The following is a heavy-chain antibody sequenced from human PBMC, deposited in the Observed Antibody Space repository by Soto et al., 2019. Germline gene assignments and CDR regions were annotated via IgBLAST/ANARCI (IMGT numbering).Heavy chain of an antibody. D-gene: IGHD5-18*01. V-gene: IGHV1-69*06. Sequence: GASVKVSCKASGGTFSSYAISWVRQAPGQGLEWMGGIIPIFGTANYAQKFQGRVTITADKSTSTAYMELSSLRSEDTAVYYCARGIQLWLLGSYYYYGMEVWGQGTTVTVSS. CDR3: ARGIQLWLLGSYYYYGMEV. CDR2: IIPIFGTA. CDR1: GGTFSSYA. J-gene: IGHJ6*02.